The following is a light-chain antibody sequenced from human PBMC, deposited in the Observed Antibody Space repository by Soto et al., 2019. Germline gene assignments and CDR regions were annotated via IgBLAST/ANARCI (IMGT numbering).Light chain of an antibody. V-gene: IGLV2-8*01. CDR1: SSDVGDYNY. J-gene: IGLJ2*01. CDR2: EVS. CDR3: SSFVGSPVV. Sequence: QSAPTQPPSASGSPGQAVTLPCTGTSSDVGDYNYVSWYQQHPGKVPKLLIYEVSKRPSGVPDRFSGSKSGNTASLTVSGLQAEDEADYYCSSFVGSPVVFGGGTQLTVL.